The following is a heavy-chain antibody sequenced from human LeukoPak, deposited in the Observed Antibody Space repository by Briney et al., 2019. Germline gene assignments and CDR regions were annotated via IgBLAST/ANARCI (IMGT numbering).Heavy chain of an antibody. J-gene: IGHJ4*02. V-gene: IGHV4-30-4*01. CDR1: GGSISSGDYY. CDR3: ARGALLWFGELDY. Sequence: SQTLSLTCTVSGGSISSGDYYWSWIRQPPGKGLEWIRYIYYSGSTYYNPSLKSRVTISVDASKNQFSLKLSSVTAADTAVYYCARGALLWFGELDYWGQGTLVTVSS. CDR2: IYYSGST. D-gene: IGHD3-10*01.